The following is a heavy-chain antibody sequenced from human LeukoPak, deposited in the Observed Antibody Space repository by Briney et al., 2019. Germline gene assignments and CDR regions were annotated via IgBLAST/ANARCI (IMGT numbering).Heavy chain of an antibody. Sequence: SGGSLRLSCAASGFTVSSNYMSWVRQAPGKGLEWVSVLYSGGGTYYADSVKGRFTISRDNSKNTLYLQMNSLKAEDTAVYYCARDSFYGSGGYFRYTFDYWGQGTLVTVSS. CDR2: LYSGGGT. CDR3: ARDSFYGSGGYFRYTFDY. J-gene: IGHJ4*02. D-gene: IGHD3-10*01. V-gene: IGHV3-53*01. CDR1: GFTVSSNY.